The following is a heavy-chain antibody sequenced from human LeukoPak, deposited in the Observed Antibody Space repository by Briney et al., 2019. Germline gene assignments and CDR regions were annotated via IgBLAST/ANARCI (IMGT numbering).Heavy chain of an antibody. Sequence: GGSLRLSCAASGFTVSSNYMSWVRQTPGKGLEWVAVLYRGGDTYYVDSVKGRSTIYRDNYKNTLYLQMNTLRTEDTAIYYCARDSYGDHGGVRWFVPWGQGTQDTDSS. CDR1: GFTVSSNY. D-gene: IGHD4-17*01. J-gene: IGHJ5*02. CDR3: ARDSYGDHGGVRWFVP. CDR2: LYRGGDT. V-gene: IGHV3-66*01.